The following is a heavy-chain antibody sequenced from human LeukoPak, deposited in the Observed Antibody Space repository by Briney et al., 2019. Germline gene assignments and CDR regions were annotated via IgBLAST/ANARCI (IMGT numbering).Heavy chain of an antibody. Sequence: GASVKVSCKTSGGTLSSYAISWVRQAPGQGLEWMGGIIPIFGTANYAQKFQGRVTITTDESTSTAYMELSSLRSEDTAVYYCARDRYSSSWYYLDYWGQGTLVTVSS. D-gene: IGHD6-13*01. CDR1: GGTLSSYA. V-gene: IGHV1-69*05. CDR3: ARDRYSSSWYYLDY. J-gene: IGHJ4*02. CDR2: IIPIFGTA.